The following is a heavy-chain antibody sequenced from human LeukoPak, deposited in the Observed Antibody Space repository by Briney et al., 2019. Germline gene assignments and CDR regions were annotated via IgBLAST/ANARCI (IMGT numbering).Heavy chain of an antibody. V-gene: IGHV3-74*01. D-gene: IGHD4-17*01. CDR1: GFTFSLYC. CDR2: INNDGRNT. CDR3: ARYGTDPFDI. J-gene: IGHJ3*02. Sequence: GSLRLSCASSGFTFSLYCMHCVRQAPGKGLVCVSRINNDGRNTYYADSVKGRFTISRENSKNTLHLQMDGLRAEDTALYYCARYGTDPFDIWGQGTLVTVSS.